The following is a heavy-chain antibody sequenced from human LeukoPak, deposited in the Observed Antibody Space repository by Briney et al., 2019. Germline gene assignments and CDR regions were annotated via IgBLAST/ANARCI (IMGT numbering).Heavy chain of an antibody. D-gene: IGHD6-25*01. V-gene: IGHV1-18*01. Sequence: GATVKVSCKASGYTFTSYGISWVRQAPGQGLGWMGWISAQNGNTNYVQHLLGRVTMTRDTSATTAYMELRSLKSDDTAVYYCARESNGGYGFDYWGQGTKVTVAS. CDR1: GYTFTSYG. CDR2: ISAQNGNT. J-gene: IGHJ4*02. CDR3: ARESNGGYGFDY.